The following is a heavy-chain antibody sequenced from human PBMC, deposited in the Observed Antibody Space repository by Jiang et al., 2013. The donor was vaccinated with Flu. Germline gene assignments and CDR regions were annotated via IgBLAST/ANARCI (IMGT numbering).Heavy chain of an antibody. CDR3: ARGVATRRYYYYGMDV. V-gene: IGHV3-30-3*01. CDR1: GFTFSSYA. J-gene: IGHJ6*02. CDR2: ISYDGSNK. Sequence: VQLLESGGGVVQPGRSLRLSCAASGFTFSSYAMHWVRQAPGKGLEWVAVISYDGSNKYYADSVKGRFTISRDNSKNTLYLQMNSLRAEDTAVYYCARGVATRRYYYYGMDVWGQGTTVTVSS. D-gene: IGHD3-3*01.